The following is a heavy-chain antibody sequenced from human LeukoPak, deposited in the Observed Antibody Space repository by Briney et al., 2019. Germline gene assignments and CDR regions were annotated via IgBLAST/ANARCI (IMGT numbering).Heavy chain of an antibody. V-gene: IGHV4-59*01. CDR1: GGSISSYY. Sequence: SETLSLTCTVSGGSISSYYWSWIRQPPGKGLEWIGYIDYSGSTNYKPSLKRRVTISVETSKNKFSLKLNSVTAADTAVYYCARDRALGSGKYYFDYWGQGTLVTVSS. J-gene: IGHJ4*02. CDR3: ARDRALGSGKYYFDY. CDR2: IDYSGST. D-gene: IGHD3-16*01.